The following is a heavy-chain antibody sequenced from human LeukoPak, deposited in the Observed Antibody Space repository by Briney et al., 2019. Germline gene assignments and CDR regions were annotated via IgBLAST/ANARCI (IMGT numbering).Heavy chain of an antibody. V-gene: IGHV3-33*01. D-gene: IGHD2-21*01. CDR2: IWYDGSDK. Sequence: PGGSLRLSCAVSGYTFSSHGMHWVRQAPGKGLEWVAAIWYDGSDKYYADSVKGRFTISRDNSKNMLHLQMDSLRAEDTALYYCARLWGSVSGYFDYWGQGTLVTVSS. J-gene: IGHJ4*02. CDR1: GYTFSSHG. CDR3: ARLWGSVSGYFDY.